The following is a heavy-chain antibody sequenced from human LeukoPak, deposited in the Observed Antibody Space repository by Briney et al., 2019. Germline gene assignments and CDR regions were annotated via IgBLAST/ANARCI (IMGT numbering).Heavy chain of an antibody. CDR3: ARSPAPIGLRFFTAGYYYMDV. D-gene: IGHD3-3*01. J-gene: IGHJ6*03. CDR2: IYTSGST. Sequence: SETLSLTCTVSGGSISSYYWSWIRQPAGKGLEWIGRIYTSGSTNYNPSLKSRVTMSVDTSKNQFSLKLSSVTAADTAVYYCARSPAPIGLRFFTAGYYYMDVWGKGTTVTVSS. CDR1: GGSISSYY. V-gene: IGHV4-4*07.